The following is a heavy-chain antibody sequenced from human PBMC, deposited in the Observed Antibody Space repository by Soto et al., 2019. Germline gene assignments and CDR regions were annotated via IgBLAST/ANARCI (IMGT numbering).Heavy chain of an antibody. V-gene: IGHV2-5*02. J-gene: IGHJ4*02. CDR1: GFSLSTSGVG. CDR3: AHSGGMYYVIWVGYDKGGIYFDY. D-gene: IGHD3-9*01. CDR2: IYWDDDK. Sequence: QITLKESGPTLVKPTQTLTLTCTFSGFSLSTSGVGVGWIRQPPGKALEWLALIYWDDDKRYSPSLKSRLTIANDTSKNQVVLTMPNLDPVDKGTYYCAHSGGMYYVIWVGYDKGGIYFDYWGQGTLVTVSS.